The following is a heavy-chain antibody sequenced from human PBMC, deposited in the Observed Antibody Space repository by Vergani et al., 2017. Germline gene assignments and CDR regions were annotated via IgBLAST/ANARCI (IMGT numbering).Heavy chain of an antibody. CDR2: IYPGDSDT. J-gene: IGHJ5*02. D-gene: IGHD3-10*01. V-gene: IGHV5-51*01. CDR1: GYSFTSYW. Sequence: EVQLVQSGAEVKKPGESLKISCKGSGYSFTSYWIGWVRQMPGKGLEWMGIIYPGDSDTRYSPSVQGQVTISADKSISTAYLQWSSLKASDTAMYYCARQRTVTMVRGATNWFDPWGQGTLVTVSS. CDR3: ARQRTVTMVRGATNWFDP.